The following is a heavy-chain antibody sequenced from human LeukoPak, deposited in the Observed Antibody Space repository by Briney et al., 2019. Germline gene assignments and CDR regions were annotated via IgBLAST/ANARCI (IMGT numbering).Heavy chain of an antibody. CDR1: GFTFGICA. J-gene: IGHJ4*02. D-gene: IGHD1-7*01. CDR3: AKDATPGNSIWDCFAR. V-gene: IGHV3-23*01. Sequence: PGGSLRLSCAASGFTFGICAMSWVRQAPGKGLEWVASIGSSDIYYADSVKGRFTVSRDNSQNALYLQLNSLRAEDTAVYYCAKDATPGNSIWDCFARWGPGTLVTVSS. CDR2: IGSSDI.